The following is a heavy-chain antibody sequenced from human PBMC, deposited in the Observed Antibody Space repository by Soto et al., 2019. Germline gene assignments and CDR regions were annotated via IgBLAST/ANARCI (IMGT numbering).Heavy chain of an antibody. CDR1: GDTFTSNG. Sequence: GASVKLTCKASGDTFTSNGISWVRQAPGQGLEWMGWISAYNGNTNYAQKLQGRVTMTTDTSTSTAYMELRSLRSDDTAVYYCARDRPPSRFDIWGQGTMVTVSS. CDR2: ISAYNGNT. CDR3: ARDRPPSRFDI. V-gene: IGHV1-18*01. J-gene: IGHJ3*02.